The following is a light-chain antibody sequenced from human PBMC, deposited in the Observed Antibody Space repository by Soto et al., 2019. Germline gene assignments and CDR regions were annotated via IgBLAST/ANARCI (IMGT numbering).Light chain of an antibody. V-gene: IGKV3-20*01. CDR2: GAS. CDR3: QQYFTSPWA. Sequence: EIVLTQSPGTLSLSPGERATLSCRSSQSVSSSFLAWYQQKPGQAPRLLIYGASNRATGIPDRFSGSGSGTDFTLTISRLEPEYFAVYYCQQYFTSPWAFGQGTKVAIE. CDR1: QSVSSSF. J-gene: IGKJ1*01.